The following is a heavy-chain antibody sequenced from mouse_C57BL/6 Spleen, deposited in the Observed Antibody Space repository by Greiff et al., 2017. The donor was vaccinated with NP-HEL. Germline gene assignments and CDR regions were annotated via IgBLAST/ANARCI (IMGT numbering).Heavy chain of an antibody. J-gene: IGHJ3*01. V-gene: IGHV1-50*01. CDR2: IDPSDSYT. D-gene: IGHD1-1*01. CDR1: GYTFTSYW. CDR3: ARSDYYGSSQGFAY. Sequence: QVQLQQPGAELVKPGASVKLSCKASGYTFTSYWMQWVKQRPGQGLEWIGEIDPSDSYTNYNQKFKGKATLTVDTSSSTAYMQLSSLTSEDSAVYYCARSDYYGSSQGFAYWGQGTLVTVSA.